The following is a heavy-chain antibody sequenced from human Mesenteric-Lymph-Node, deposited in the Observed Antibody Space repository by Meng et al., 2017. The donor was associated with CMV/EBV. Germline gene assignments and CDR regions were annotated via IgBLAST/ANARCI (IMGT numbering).Heavy chain of an antibody. D-gene: IGHD2-2*01. Sequence: FSSYAMSWVRQAPGKGLEWVSAISGGGGSTYYAGSVKSRFTISRDNSKNTLYLQMNSLRAEDTAVYYCAKKGWDIVVVPAAIGYFQHWGQGTLVTVSS. J-gene: IGHJ1*01. V-gene: IGHV3-23*01. CDR3: AKKGWDIVVVPAAIGYFQH. CDR2: ISGGGGST. CDR1: FSSYA.